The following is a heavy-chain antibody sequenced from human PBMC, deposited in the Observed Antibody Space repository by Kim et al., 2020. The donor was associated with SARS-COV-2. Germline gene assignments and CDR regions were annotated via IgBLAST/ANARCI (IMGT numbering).Heavy chain of an antibody. CDR3: ATTYYYGSGSYYSTPYYYYGMDV. CDR1: GYSFTSYW. D-gene: IGHD3-10*01. CDR2: IYPGDSDT. V-gene: IGHV5-51*01. J-gene: IGHJ6*02. Sequence: GESLKISCKGSGYSFTSYWIGWVRQMPGKGLEWMGIIYPGDSDTKYSPSFQGQVTNSADKSISTAYLQWSSLKALDTAMYYCATTYYYGSGSYYSTPYYYYGMDVWGQGTTVTVS.